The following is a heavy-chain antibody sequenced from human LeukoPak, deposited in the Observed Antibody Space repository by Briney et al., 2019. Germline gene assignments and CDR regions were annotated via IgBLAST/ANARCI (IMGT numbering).Heavy chain of an antibody. V-gene: IGHV3-73*01. CDR2: SGSKVDNYST. CDR1: GYTFSGSS. CDR3: NRGHFGLDG. J-gene: IGHJ6*02. Sequence: GSLRLSCVASGYTFSGSSLNWIRQPSGKGLEWVGRSGSKVDNYSTTYGESVKGRFIISREDSKNTAYLQMDSLKIGDTAVYYCNRGHFGLDGWGQGTTVTVSS.